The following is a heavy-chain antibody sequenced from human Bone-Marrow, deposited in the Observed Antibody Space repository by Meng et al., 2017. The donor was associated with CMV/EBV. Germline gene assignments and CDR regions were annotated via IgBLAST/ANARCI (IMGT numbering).Heavy chain of an antibody. Sequence: ASVKVFCKASGYTFTGYYMHWVRQAPGQGLEWLGWINPNSGGTNYAQKFQGRVTMNRDTSISTAYMELSRLRSDDTAVYYCARDRGELALDYWGQGTLVTVSS. CDR3: ARDRGELALDY. CDR1: GYTFTGYY. D-gene: IGHD1-7*01. CDR2: INPNSGGT. V-gene: IGHV1-2*02. J-gene: IGHJ4*02.